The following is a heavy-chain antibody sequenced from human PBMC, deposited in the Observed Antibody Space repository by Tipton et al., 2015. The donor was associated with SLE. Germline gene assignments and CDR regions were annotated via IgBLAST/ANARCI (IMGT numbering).Heavy chain of an antibody. CDR1: GGSISGSY. J-gene: IGHJ6*02. CDR2: IYYSGST. V-gene: IGHV4-59*01. D-gene: IGHD1-26*01. CDR3: ARCGGSYGMDV. Sequence: TLSLTCSVSGGSISGSYWSWIRQPPRKGLEWIGYIYYSGSTNYNPSLMSRVTISVDTSKNQFTLKLNSVTTADTAVYYCARCGGSYGMDVWGQGTTVTVS.